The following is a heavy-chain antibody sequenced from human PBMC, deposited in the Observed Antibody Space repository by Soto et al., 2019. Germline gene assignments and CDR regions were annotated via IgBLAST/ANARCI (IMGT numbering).Heavy chain of an antibody. Sequence: QVQLEQSGAEVKKPGSSVKVSCKASGGTFRTAAISWVRQAPGQGLEWMGGIMPVFRTPDYAQKFQGRVTITADESMNTAYMEFSGLRSDDTAVYYCARDNDRPQLGGNYYYILDVWGQGTTITVSS. CDR1: GGTFRTAA. J-gene: IGHJ6*02. V-gene: IGHV1-69*12. CDR3: ARDNDRPQLGGNYYYILDV. CDR2: IMPVFRTP. D-gene: IGHD2-8*01.